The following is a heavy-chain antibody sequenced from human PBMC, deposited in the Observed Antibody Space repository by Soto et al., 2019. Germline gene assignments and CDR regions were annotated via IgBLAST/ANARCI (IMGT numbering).Heavy chain of an antibody. V-gene: IGHV3-48*03. CDR2: ISMSGSTT. J-gene: IGHJ4*02. CDR3: ARVYDSSGYYYVFGY. CDR1: GFTFRSYE. D-gene: IGHD3-22*01. Sequence: EVQLVESGGGLVQSGGSLRLSCAASGFTFRSYEMNWVRQAPGKGLEWVSYISMSGSTTYYADSVKGRFTISRDKAKNSLYLQMNSLRAEDTAVYYCARVYDSSGYYYVFGYWGQGALVTVSS.